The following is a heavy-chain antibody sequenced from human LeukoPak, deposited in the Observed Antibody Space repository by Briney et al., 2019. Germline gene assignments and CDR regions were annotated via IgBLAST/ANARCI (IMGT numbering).Heavy chain of an antibody. D-gene: IGHD3-9*01. Sequence: GSSVKVSCKASGGTFSSYAISWVRQAPGRGLEWMGWISAYNGNTNYAQKLQGRVTMTTDTSTSTAYMELRSLRSDDTAVYYCARERWFDWLLSDYWGQGTLVTVSS. CDR3: ARERWFDWLLSDY. CDR1: GGTFSSYA. J-gene: IGHJ4*02. V-gene: IGHV1-18*01. CDR2: ISAYNGNT.